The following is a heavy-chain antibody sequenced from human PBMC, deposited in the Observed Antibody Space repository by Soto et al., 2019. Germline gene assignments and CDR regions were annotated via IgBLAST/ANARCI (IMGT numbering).Heavy chain of an antibody. D-gene: IGHD3-10*01. CDR2: IYYSGRT. J-gene: IGHJ5*02. Sequence: QLQLQESGPGLVKPSETLSLTCTVSGGSISRSSYYWGWIRQPPGKGLEWIGSIYYSGRTYYNPSLKSRVTISVDTSKNQFSLKLSSVTAADTAVYYCARLSYYYGSGSDTEPWGQGTLVTVSS. CDR1: GGSISRSSYY. CDR3: ARLSYYYGSGSDTEP. V-gene: IGHV4-39*01.